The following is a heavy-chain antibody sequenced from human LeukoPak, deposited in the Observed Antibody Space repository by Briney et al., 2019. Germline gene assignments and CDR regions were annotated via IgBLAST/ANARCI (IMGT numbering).Heavy chain of an antibody. CDR2: ISVSGGTT. CDR1: GFTFSDYA. J-gene: IGHJ4*02. Sequence: GGSLRLSCAASGFTFSDYAMSWVRQAPGEGLEWVSVISVSGGTTYYADSVKGRFTISRDSSKNTLYLQMTSLRADDTAVYYCAKGTRGYSAYTFDYWGQGALITVSS. V-gene: IGHV3-23*01. D-gene: IGHD5-12*01. CDR3: AKGTRGYSAYTFDY.